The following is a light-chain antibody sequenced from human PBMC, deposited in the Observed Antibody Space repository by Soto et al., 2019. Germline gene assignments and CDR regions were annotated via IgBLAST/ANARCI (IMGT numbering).Light chain of an antibody. Sequence: IVMTQSPLSLPVTPGEPASISCRSSQSLVHTNGKNYLDWYLQKPGQSPRLLIYLGSNRASGVPDRFSGSGAGTDFTLTISRVEAEGVGVYYCMQALDTRTFGQGTKVEIK. CDR3: MQALDTRT. CDR2: LGS. J-gene: IGKJ1*01. V-gene: IGKV2-28*01. CDR1: QSLVHTNGKNY.